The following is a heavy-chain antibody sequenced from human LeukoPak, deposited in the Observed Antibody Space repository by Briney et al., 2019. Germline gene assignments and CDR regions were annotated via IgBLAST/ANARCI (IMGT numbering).Heavy chain of an antibody. D-gene: IGHD3-9*01. CDR1: GYTFTSYG. CDR3: ARDYMRYYDILTGYPPVDY. J-gene: IGHJ4*02. Sequence: ASVKVSCKASGYTFTSYGISWVRQAPGQGLEWMGWISAYNGNTNYAQKLQGRVTMTTDTSTSTAYMELRSLRSDDTAVYHCARDYMRYYDILTGYPPVDYWGQGTLVTVSS. CDR2: ISAYNGNT. V-gene: IGHV1-18*01.